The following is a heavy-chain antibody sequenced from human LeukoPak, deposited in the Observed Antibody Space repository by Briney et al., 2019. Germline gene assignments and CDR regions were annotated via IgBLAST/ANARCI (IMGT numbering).Heavy chain of an antibody. D-gene: IGHD6-13*01. CDR1: GGSISSSSYY. J-gene: IGHJ6*03. CDR2: IYYSGST. Sequence: SETLSLTCTVSGGSISSSSYYWSWIRQPPGKGLEWIGYIYYSGSTNYNPSLKSRVTISVDTSKNQFSLKLSSVTAADTAVYYCARVVRLLYYMDVWGKGTTVTISS. V-gene: IGHV4-61*01. CDR3: ARVVRLLYYMDV.